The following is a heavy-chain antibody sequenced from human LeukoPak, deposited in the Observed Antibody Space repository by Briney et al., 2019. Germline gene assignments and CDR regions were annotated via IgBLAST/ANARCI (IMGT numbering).Heavy chain of an antibody. CDR1: GSIFCTLG. CDR3: AAEQVVRGVTESYDY. J-gene: IGHJ4*02. V-gene: IGHV3-48*02. Sequence: GDSRRLSCVACGSIFCTLGINWLRQAPGMGLEWLSYISKTSRTINYADSVRGRFTISRDNAKNSLYLQMNSLRDEDTAVYYCAAEQVVRGVTESYDYWGQGTLVTVSS. D-gene: IGHD3-10*02. CDR2: ISKTSRTI.